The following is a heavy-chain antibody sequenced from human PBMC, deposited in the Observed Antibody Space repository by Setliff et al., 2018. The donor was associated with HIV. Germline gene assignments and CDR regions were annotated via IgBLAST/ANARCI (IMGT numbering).Heavy chain of an antibody. J-gene: IGHJ4*02. D-gene: IGHD3-10*01. CDR2: ISSTGAIM. CDR3: PREVVALGSHFDK. V-gene: IGHV3-48*03. Sequence: GGSLRLSCAAAGFTFSTSERNWVRQAPGKGLEWISYISSTGAIMYYADSVRGRFTISRDNAKNSVYLPMINLRADDTALYYCPREVVALGSHFDKWGKGTLVTVS. CDR1: GFTFSTSE.